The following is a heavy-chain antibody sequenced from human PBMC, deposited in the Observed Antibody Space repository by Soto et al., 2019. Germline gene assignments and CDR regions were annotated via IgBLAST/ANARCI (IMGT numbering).Heavy chain of an antibody. Sequence: GGSLRLSCAASGFTFDNYAMTWVRLTPGKGLEWVSTITGSGVMAFHADSVKGRFTASRDNAKNMLFLQMNSLTVEDTGIYYCAKNFDFIYCFDLGDTWGQGTLVTVTS. CDR3: AKNFDFIYCFDLGDT. D-gene: IGHD2-15*01. V-gene: IGHV3-23*01. CDR2: ITGSGVMA. J-gene: IGHJ5*02. CDR1: GFTFDNYA.